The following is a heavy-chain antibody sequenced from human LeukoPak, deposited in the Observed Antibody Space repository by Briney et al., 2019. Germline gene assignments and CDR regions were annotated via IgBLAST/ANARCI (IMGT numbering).Heavy chain of an antibody. V-gene: IGHV3-74*01. D-gene: IGHD4-23*01. J-gene: IGHJ4*02. Sequence: GGSLRLSCAASGFTLSDYYMNWVRQAPGKGLVWVSRIASDGSSTTYADSVKGRFSISRDNAKNTLYLQMNSLRVEDTAVYYCARGRPHGNDYWGQGTLVTVSS. CDR2: IASDGSST. CDR3: ARGRPHGNDY. CDR1: GFTLSDYY.